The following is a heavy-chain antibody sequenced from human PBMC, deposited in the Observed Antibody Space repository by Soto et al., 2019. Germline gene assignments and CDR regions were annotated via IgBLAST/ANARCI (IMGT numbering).Heavy chain of an antibody. CDR2: VYWDDDK. D-gene: IGHD5-18*01. CDR1: GFSLTTSGVG. V-gene: IGHV2-5*02. J-gene: IGHJ5*02. Sequence: QITLKESGPMLVKPTQALTLTRTCSGFSLTTSGVGVGWIRQPPGKALEWLALVYWDDDKRYSPSLTNRLTLSRDTSKNQVVLTLTNVDPTDTGTYFCAHKGGFGYPESWGQGIMVTVSS. CDR3: AHKGGFGYPES.